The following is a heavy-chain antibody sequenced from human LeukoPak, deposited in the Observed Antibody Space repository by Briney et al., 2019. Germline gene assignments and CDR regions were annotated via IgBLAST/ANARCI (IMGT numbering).Heavy chain of an antibody. CDR2: IKSKTDGGTT. CDR1: GFTFSNAW. Sequence: PGGSLKLSCAASGFTFSNAWMSWVRQAPGKGLEWVGRIKSKTDGGTTDYAAPVKGRFTISRGDSKNTLYLQMNSLKTEDTAVYYCTTVFEVTHGAFDYWGQGTLVTVSS. J-gene: IGHJ4*02. D-gene: IGHD2-21*02. CDR3: TTVFEVTHGAFDY. V-gene: IGHV3-15*01.